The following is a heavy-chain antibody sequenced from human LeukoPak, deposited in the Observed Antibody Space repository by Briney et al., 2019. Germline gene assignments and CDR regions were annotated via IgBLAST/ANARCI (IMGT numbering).Heavy chain of an antibody. D-gene: IGHD6-13*01. CDR2: ISWNSGSI. J-gene: IGHJ4*02. CDR3: AKDTSSSGQYYFDY. V-gene: IGHV3-9*01. Sequence: PGGSLRLYCAASGFTFDDYAMHWVRQTPGKGLEWVSGISWNSGSIGYADSVKGRFTISRDNAKNSLYLQMNSLRAEDTALYYCAKDTSSSGQYYFDYWGQGTLVTVSS. CDR1: GFTFDDYA.